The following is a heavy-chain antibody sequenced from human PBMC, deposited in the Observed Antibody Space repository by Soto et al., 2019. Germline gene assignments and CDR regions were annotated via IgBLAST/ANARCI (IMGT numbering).Heavy chain of an antibody. CDR2: ISSNGGST. D-gene: IGHD6-19*01. V-gene: IGHV3-64D*06. CDR1: GFTFSSYA. CDR3: VKGVVAAPGSGWYTVWPY. Sequence: GGSLRLSCSASGFTFSSYAMHWVRQAPGKGLEYVSAISSNGGSTYYADSVKGRFTISRDNSKNTLYLQMSSLRAEDTAVYYCVKGVVAAPGSGWYTVWPYWGQGTQVTVS. J-gene: IGHJ4*02.